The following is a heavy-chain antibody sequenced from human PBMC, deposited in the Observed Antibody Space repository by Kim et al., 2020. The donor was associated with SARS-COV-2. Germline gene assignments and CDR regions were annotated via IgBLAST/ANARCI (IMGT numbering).Heavy chain of an antibody. Sequence: GGSLRLSCASSGLTFSSYVMRWVRQAPGKGLEWVSSIGAGGGGTYYADSVKGRFTISRDNSKNTLYLQMNTLRVEDTAIYYCTTGGTAGPAASDYWGQGT. CDR1: GLTFSSYV. J-gene: IGHJ4*02. D-gene: IGHD2-2*01. CDR3: TTGGTAGPAASDY. V-gene: IGHV3-23*01. CDR2: IGAGGGGT.